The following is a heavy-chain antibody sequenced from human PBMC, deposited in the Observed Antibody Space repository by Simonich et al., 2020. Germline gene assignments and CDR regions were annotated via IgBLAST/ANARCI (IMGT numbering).Heavy chain of an antibody. Sequence: EVQLVESGGGLVQPGGSLRLSCAASGFTFSSYWMHWVRQAPGQGLVVVARINNDGSRTSYADSVKGRFTISRDNAKNTLYLQMNSLRAEDTAVYYCARDYSNYDAFDIWGQGTMVTVSS. CDR1: GFTFSSYW. V-gene: IGHV3-74*01. J-gene: IGHJ3*02. D-gene: IGHD4-4*01. CDR2: INNDGSRT. CDR3: ARDYSNYDAFDI.